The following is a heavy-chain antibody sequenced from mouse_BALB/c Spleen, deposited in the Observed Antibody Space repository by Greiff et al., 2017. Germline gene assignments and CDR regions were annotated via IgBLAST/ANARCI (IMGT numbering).Heavy chain of an antibody. Sequence: VQLKQSGAELVKPGASVKLSCTASGFNIKDPYMHWVKQRPEQGLEWIGRIDPANGNTKYDPKFQGKATITADTSSNTAYLQLSSLTSEDTAVYYCAITTVVFDYWGQGTTLTVSS. CDR2: IDPANGNT. CDR1: GFNIKDPY. CDR3: AITTVVFDY. D-gene: IGHD1-1*01. V-gene: IGHV14-3*02. J-gene: IGHJ2*01.